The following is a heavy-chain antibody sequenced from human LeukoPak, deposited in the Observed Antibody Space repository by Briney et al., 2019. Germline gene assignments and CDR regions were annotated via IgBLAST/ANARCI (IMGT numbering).Heavy chain of an antibody. CDR2: INHSGST. V-gene: IGHV4-34*01. D-gene: IGHD6-6*01. Sequence: SETLSLTCAIYGGSFSDYLWSWIRQPPGKGLEWIGEINHSGSTNYNPSLKSRVTISVDTTKNQFSLKLSFVTAADTAVYFCARSHSSSSEVSLGYWGQGTLVTVSS. CDR3: ARSHSSSSEVSLGY. CDR1: GGSFSDYL. J-gene: IGHJ4*02.